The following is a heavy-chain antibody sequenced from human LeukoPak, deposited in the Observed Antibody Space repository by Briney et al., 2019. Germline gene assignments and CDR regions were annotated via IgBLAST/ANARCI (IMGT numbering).Heavy chain of an antibody. CDR3: ARVYSSGWYGDYFDY. CDR1: GYTFTGYY. V-gene: IGHV1-2*02. Sequence: ASVKVSCKASGYTFTGYYMHWVRQAPGQGLEWMGWINPNSGGTNYAQKFQGRVTMTRDTSISTAYMELSNLGSDDTAVYYCARVYSSGWYGDYFDYWGQGTLVTVSS. D-gene: IGHD6-19*01. CDR2: INPNSGGT. J-gene: IGHJ4*02.